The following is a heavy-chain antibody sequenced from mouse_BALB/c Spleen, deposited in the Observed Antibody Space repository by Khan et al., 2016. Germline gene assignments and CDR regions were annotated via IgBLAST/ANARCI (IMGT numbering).Heavy chain of an antibody. J-gene: IGHJ4*01. CDR2: ISGGGSYT. Sequence: EVELVESGGGLVKPGGSLKLSCAASGFTFSSYGMSWVRQTPEKRLEWVATISGGGSYTYYPDSVKGRFTISRDNAKNNLYLQMSRLRSEDAALYYCARNYGSSYPDYWGQGTSVTVSS. CDR1: GFTFSSYG. D-gene: IGHD1-1*01. CDR3: ARNYGSSYPDY. V-gene: IGHV5-9-2*01.